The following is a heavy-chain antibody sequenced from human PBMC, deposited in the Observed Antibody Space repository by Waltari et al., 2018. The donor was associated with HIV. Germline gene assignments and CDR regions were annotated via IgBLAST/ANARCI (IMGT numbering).Heavy chain of an antibody. CDR3: TTASQTVIPFFDY. V-gene: IGHV3-15*01. CDR1: GFPFSNAW. D-gene: IGHD4-17*01. CDR2: IKSKTDGGTT. J-gene: IGHJ4*02. Sequence: EVQLVESGGGLVKPGGSLRLSCAASGFPFSNAWLTRVTRAPGKGLEWVGRIKSKTDGGTTDYAAPVKGRFTISRDDSKNTLYLQMNSLKTEDTAVYYCTTASQTVIPFFDYWGQGTLVTVSS.